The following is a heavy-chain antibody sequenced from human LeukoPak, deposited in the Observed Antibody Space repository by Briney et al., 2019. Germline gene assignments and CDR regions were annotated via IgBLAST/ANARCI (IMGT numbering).Heavy chain of an antibody. V-gene: IGHV3-30*18. J-gene: IGHJ4*02. CDR2: VSYDGSNK. CDR3: AKDGTFWRRWLLLSY. D-gene: IGHD3-22*01. Sequence: PGRSLRLSCAASGLTFSSYGMHWVRQAPGKRLEWVAVVSYDGSNKYYADSVKGRFTISRDNSKNTLYLQMNSLRAEDTAVYYCAKDGTFWRRWLLLSYWGQGTLVTVSS. CDR1: GLTFSSYG.